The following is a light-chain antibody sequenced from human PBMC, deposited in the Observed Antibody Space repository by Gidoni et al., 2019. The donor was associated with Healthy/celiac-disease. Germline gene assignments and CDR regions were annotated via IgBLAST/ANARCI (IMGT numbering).Light chain of an antibody. CDR1: QSVSSSY. Sequence: DIVLTQSPGPLSLSPGEVATLSCRSSQSVSSSYLAWYQQKPGQAPRLLIYGASSRATGIPDRCSGSGSGTDFTITISRLEPEDFAVYYCQQYGSSPPYTFGQGTKLEIK. V-gene: IGKV3-20*01. J-gene: IGKJ2*01. CDR3: QQYGSSPPYT. CDR2: GAS.